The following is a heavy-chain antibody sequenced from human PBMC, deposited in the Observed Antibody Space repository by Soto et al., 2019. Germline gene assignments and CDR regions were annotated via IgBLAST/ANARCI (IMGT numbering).Heavy chain of an antibody. CDR2: ISYDGSNK. CDR3: AKDGHYYDSSGYLDY. V-gene: IGHV3-30*18. D-gene: IGHD3-22*01. Sequence: QVQLVESGGGVVQPGRSLRLSCAASGFTFSSYGMHWVRQAPGKGLEWVAVISYDGSNKYYADSVKGRFTISRDNSKNTLYLQMTSLRAEDTAVYYCAKDGHYYDSSGYLDYWGQGTLVTVSS. CDR1: GFTFSSYG. J-gene: IGHJ4*02.